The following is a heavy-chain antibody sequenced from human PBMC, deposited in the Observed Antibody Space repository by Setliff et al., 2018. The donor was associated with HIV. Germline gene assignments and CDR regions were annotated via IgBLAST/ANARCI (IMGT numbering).Heavy chain of an antibody. J-gene: IGHJ5*02. CDR1: GGTFSSYG. CDR3: ALPYCSGGNCWSSASLPPAGWFDP. V-gene: IGHV1-69*05. Sequence: SVKVSCKTSGGTFSSYGISWVRQAPGQGLEWMGGIIPMFGTGFYAQKFQGRVTITTDESTSTAYMELSGLRSEDTAVYYCALPYCSGGNCWSSASLPPAGWFDPWGQGTLVTVSS. CDR2: IIPMFGTG. D-gene: IGHD2-15*01.